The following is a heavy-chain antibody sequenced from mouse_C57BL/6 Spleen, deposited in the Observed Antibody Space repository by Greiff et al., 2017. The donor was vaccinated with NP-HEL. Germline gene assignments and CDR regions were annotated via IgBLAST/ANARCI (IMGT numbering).Heavy chain of an antibody. CDR2: ISYDGSN. D-gene: IGHD2-1*01. V-gene: IGHV3-6*01. Sequence: EVKLMESGPGLVKPSQSLSLTCSVTGYSITSGYYWNWIRKFPGNKLEWMGYISYDGSNKYNPSLKNRISITRYTSKNQFFLKLNSVTTEDTATYYCARDYGNYDLWFAYWGQGTLVTVSA. J-gene: IGHJ3*01. CDR1: GYSITSGYY. CDR3: ARDYGNYDLWFAY.